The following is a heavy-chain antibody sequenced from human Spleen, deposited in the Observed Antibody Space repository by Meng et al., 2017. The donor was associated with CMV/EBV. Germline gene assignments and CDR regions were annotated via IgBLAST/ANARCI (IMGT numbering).Heavy chain of an antibody. CDR2: IKHDGSEK. D-gene: IGHD2-8*01. CDR1: GFTFSSSW. Sequence: GESLKISCVASGFTFSSSWMSWVRRAPGKGLEWVATIKHDGSEKHHGDSAKGRFTISRDNAKNSLFLQMDSLRAEDTALYYCAKGRSMLNTYYFDYWGQGTLVTVSS. J-gene: IGHJ4*02. V-gene: IGHV3-7*03. CDR3: AKGRSMLNTYYFDY.